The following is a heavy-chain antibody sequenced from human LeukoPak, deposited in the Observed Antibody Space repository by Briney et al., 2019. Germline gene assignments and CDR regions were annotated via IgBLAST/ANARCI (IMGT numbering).Heavy chain of an antibody. CDR3: ARTNYDILTGPDYFDY. CDR1: GGSISSYY. CDR2: IYYSGST. Sequence: SETLSLTCTVSGGSISSYYWSWIRQPPGKGLEWIGYIYYSGSTNYNPSLKSRVTISVDTSKNQFSLKLSSVTAADTAVYYCARTNYDILTGPDYFDYWGQGTLVTVSS. D-gene: IGHD3-9*01. J-gene: IGHJ4*02. V-gene: IGHV4-59*01.